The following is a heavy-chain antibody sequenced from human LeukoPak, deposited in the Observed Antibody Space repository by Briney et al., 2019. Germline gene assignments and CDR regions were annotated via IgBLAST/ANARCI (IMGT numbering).Heavy chain of an antibody. CDR3: ARVGSRYCSGANCYDGF. CDR2: ISYDGNNQ. Sequence: GGSLRLSCEASGFTFSNFAFHWVRQAPGKGLEWVAFISYDGNNQYYADSVKGRFTISRDNSKNTLYLQMNNLRAEDTAIYYCARVGSRYCSGANCYDGFWGQGTLVSVSS. CDR1: GFTFSNFA. J-gene: IGHJ4*02. V-gene: IGHV3-30-3*01. D-gene: IGHD2-15*01.